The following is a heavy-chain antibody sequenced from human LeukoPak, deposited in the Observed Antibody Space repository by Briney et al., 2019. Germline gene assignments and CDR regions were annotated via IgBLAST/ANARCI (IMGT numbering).Heavy chain of an antibody. CDR3: ARVGTPVTTRSYWYFDL. D-gene: IGHD4-17*01. Sequence: SETLSLTCTVSGGSISSYYWSWIRQPPGKGLEWIGYIYYSGSTNYNPSLKSRVTISVDTSKNQFSLKLSSVTAADTAVYYCARVGTPVTTRSYWYFDLWDRGPLVTVSS. CDR2: IYYSGST. J-gene: IGHJ2*01. V-gene: IGHV4-59*01. CDR1: GGSISSYY.